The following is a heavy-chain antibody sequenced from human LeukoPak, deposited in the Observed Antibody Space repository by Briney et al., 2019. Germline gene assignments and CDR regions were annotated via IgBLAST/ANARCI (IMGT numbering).Heavy chain of an antibody. J-gene: IGHJ6*02. CDR3: ARFSRVSTPVYNMDV. CDR2: INSDGSST. D-gene: IGHD1-20*01. Sequence: PGGSLRLSCAASGFTFSSYWMHWVRHAPGKGLVWVSRINSDGSSTSYADSVKGRFTISRDNAKNSLFLQMNSLRAEDTAVYYCARFSRVSTPVYNMDVWGQGTTVTVSS. V-gene: IGHV3-74*01. CDR1: GFTFSSYW.